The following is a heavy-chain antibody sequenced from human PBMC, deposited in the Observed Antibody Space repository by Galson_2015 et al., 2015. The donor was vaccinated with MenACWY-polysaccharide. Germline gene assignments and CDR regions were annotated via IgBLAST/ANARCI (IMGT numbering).Heavy chain of an antibody. D-gene: IGHD2-2*01. CDR2: MNPNSGNS. J-gene: IGHJ4*02. CDR1: GYKFTSFD. Sequence: SVKVSCKASGYKFTSFDINWVRQAAGQGLEWMGWMNPNSGNSGYAQKFQGRVTMTSSSAMSTAFMELSSLRAEDTAVYYCTINCRWGRSTSCSGDYWGQGTLVTVSS. V-gene: IGHV1-8*01. CDR3: TINCRWGRSTSCSGDY.